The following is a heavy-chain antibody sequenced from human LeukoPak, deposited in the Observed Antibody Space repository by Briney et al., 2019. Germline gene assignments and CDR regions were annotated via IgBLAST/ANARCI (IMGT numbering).Heavy chain of an antibody. D-gene: IGHD4-17*01. CDR3: ARDLVTVTKGFDI. Sequence: SETLSLTCAVSTDSFSSHYWTWIRQPPGKGLEWIGYISYIGSTNYNPSLKSRVTISIDTSKNQFSLKLTSVTAADTAVYYCARDLVTVTKGFDIWGQGTMVSVSS. CDR1: TDSFSSHY. CDR2: ISYIGST. V-gene: IGHV4-59*11. J-gene: IGHJ3*02.